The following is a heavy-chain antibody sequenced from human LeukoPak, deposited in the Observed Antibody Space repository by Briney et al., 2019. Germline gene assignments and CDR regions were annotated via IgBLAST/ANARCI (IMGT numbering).Heavy chain of an antibody. J-gene: IGHJ4*02. CDR3: ARVFHDSSGYPFDY. CDR1: GCSMSSYN. Sequence: PSETLSLTCTVSGCSMSSYNWSWIRQPPGKGLEWIGYTYYSGNTNCNPSLKSRVTISLATSKNQSSLKVSSVTAADTAVYYCARVFHDSSGYPFDYWGQGTLVTVSS. V-gene: IGHV4-59*01. CDR2: TYYSGNT. D-gene: IGHD3-22*01.